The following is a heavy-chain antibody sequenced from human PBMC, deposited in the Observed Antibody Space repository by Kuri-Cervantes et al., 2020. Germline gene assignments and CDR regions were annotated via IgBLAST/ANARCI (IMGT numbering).Heavy chain of an antibody. Sequence: GSLRLSCAVYGGSFSGYYWSWIRQPPGKGLEWIGEINHSGITKHNPSLKSRVTISVDTSKNQFSLKLSSVTAADTAVYYCARAPFDWRFDYWGQGTLVTVSS. D-gene: IGHD3-9*01. CDR3: ARAPFDWRFDY. CDR1: GGSFSGYY. V-gene: IGHV4-34*01. J-gene: IGHJ4*02. CDR2: INHSGIT.